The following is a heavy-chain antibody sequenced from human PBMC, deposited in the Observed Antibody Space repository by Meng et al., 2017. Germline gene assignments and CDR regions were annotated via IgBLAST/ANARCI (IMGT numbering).Heavy chain of an antibody. Sequence: SETLSLTCAVYGGSFSGYYWSWIRQLPGKGLEWIGEINHSGSTNYNPSLKSRVTISVDTSKNQFSLKLSSVTAADTAVYYCARGVGIAAAGTVFDYWGQGTLVTVSS. CDR3: ARGVGIAAAGTVFDY. CDR1: GGSFSGYY. D-gene: IGHD6-13*01. V-gene: IGHV4-34*01. J-gene: IGHJ4*02. CDR2: INHSGST.